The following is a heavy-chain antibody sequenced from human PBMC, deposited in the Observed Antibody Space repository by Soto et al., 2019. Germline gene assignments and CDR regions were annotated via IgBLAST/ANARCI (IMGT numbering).Heavy chain of an antibody. V-gene: IGHV4-31*03. Sequence: SETLSLTCTVSGGSISSGGYYWSWIRQHPGKGLEWIGYIYYSGRTHYNPSLKSRVSISVNTSENQFSLKLASVTAADTAVYYCATKGGPFDNWGQGTLVTVSS. CDR3: ATKGGPFDN. CDR2: IYYSGRT. D-gene: IGHD3-16*01. CDR1: GGSISSGGYY. J-gene: IGHJ4*02.